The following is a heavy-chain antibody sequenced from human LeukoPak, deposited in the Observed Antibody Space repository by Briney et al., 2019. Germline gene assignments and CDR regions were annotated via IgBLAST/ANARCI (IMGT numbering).Heavy chain of an antibody. J-gene: IGHJ5*02. CDR3: AKDIVVVPAAMNWFDP. CDR1: GFTFSIYA. V-gene: IGHV3-23*01. D-gene: IGHD2-2*01. Sequence: GGSLRLSCAASGFTFSIYAMSWVRQAPGKGLEWGSAISGSGGSTYYADSVKGRFTISRDNSKNTLYLQMNSLRDEATAVYYCAKDIVVVPAAMNWFDPWGQGTLVTVSS. CDR2: ISGSGGST.